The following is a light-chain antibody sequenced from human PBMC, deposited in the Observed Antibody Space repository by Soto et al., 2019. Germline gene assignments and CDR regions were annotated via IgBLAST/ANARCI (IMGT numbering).Light chain of an antibody. Sequence: EIVMTQSPATLSVSPGERATLSCRASQSVSNNLAWYEQKPGQAPRLLIYGASIRATGIPARFSGSGSGTEFTLTISSLQSEDFAVYYCQQYNNWWTGGRGTKVEFK. J-gene: IGKJ1*01. CDR2: GAS. V-gene: IGKV3-15*01. CDR1: QSVSNN. CDR3: QQYNNWWT.